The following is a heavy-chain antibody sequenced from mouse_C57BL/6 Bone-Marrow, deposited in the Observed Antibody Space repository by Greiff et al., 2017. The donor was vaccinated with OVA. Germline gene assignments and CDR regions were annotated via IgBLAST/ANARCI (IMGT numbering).Heavy chain of an antibody. CDR1: FSSFLLSF. CDR2: IYPVDGDT. V-gene: IGHV1-82*01. CDR3: AVYGNYDY. Sequence: SFPSSFSSFLLSFLPFFQPTPLNFLYWIVLIYPVDGDTNYNGKFKGKATLTADKSSSTAYMQLSSLTSEDSAVYFCAVYGNYDYWGQGTTLTVSS. D-gene: IGHD2-1*01. J-gene: IGHJ2*01.